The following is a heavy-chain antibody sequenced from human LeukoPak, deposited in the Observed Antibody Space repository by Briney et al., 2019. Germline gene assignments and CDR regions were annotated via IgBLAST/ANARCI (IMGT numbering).Heavy chain of an antibody. V-gene: IGHV1-24*01. CDR2: FDPEDGET. D-gene: IGHD1-26*01. CDR3: ATAHTTSLAWELLPMDV. J-gene: IGHJ6*02. CDR1: GYTLTELS. Sequence: ASVKVSCKVSGYTLTELSMHWVRQAPGKGLEWMGGFDPEDGETIYAQKFQGRVTMTEDTSTDTAYMELSSLRSEDTAVYYCATAHTTSLAWELLPMDVWGQGTTVTVSS.